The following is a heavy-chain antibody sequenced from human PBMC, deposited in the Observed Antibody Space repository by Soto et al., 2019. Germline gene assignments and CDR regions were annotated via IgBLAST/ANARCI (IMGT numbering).Heavy chain of an antibody. CDR1: GFTFSNYG. D-gene: IGHD1-1*01. CDR3: AKSRDAYNFYFYYGMDV. CDR2: ILYDGSNK. V-gene: IGHV3-30*18. Sequence: GGSLRLSCAASGFTFSNYGMHWVRQTPGKGLEWVALILYDGSNKYYADSVKGRFTISRDNSKNTLYLQVSSLRAEDTAVYYCAKSRDAYNFYFYYGMDVCGQETSVTVSS. J-gene: IGHJ6*02.